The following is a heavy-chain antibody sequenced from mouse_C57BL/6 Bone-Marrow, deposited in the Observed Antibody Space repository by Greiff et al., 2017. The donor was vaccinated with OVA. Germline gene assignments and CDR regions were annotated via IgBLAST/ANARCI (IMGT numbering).Heavy chain of an antibody. V-gene: IGHV1-69*01. D-gene: IGHD3-2*02. J-gene: IGHJ4*01. CDR3: AKDSSGYDYARDY. CDR1: GYTFTSYW. Sequence: QVQLQQPGAELVMPGASVKLSCKASGYTFTSYWMPWVKQRPGQGLEWIGEIDPSDSYTNSNQKFKGKSTLTVDKSSSTAYMQLSSLTSEGSAVYYGAKDSSGYDYARDYWGQGTSVTVSS. CDR2: IDPSDSYT.